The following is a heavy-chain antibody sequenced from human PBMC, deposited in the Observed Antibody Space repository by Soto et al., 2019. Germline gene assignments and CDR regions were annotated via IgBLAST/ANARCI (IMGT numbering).Heavy chain of an antibody. V-gene: IGHV1-2*04. J-gene: IGHJ3*02. CDR2: INPNSGGT. CDR3: AKGEAETLSFDI. D-gene: IGHD3-16*01. Sequence: ASVKVSCKASGDTFTGYYMHWVRQAPGQGLEWMGWINPNSGGTNYAQKFQGWVTMTRDTSISTAYMELSRLRSDDTVVYYCAKGEAETLSFDIWGQGTMVTVSS. CDR1: GDTFTGYY.